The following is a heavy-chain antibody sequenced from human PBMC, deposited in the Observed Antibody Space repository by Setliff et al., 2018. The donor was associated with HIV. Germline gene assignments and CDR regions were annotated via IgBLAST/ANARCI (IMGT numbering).Heavy chain of an antibody. CDR2: IYTSGST. J-gene: IGHJ4*02. V-gene: IGHV4-4*07. CDR3: ARDQANYYDSSGYYYFDY. D-gene: IGHD3-22*01. CDR1: GGSISSYH. Sequence: LSLTCTVSGGSISSYHWSWIRQPAGKGLEWIGRIYTSGSTNYNPSLKSRVTMSVDTSKNQFSLKLSSVTAADTAVYYCARDQANYYDSSGYYYFDYWGQGTLVTVSS.